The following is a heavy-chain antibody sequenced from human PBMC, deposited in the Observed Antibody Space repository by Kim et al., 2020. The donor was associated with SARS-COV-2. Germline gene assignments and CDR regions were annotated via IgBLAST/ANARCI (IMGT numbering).Heavy chain of an antibody. CDR3: ARDSGYSYGYSRLDY. J-gene: IGHJ4*02. Sequence: GGSLRLSCAASGFTFSSYEMNWVRQAAGKGLEWVSYISSSGSTIYYADSVKGQFSISRDNAKNSLYLQMNSLRAEDTAVYYCARDSGYSYGYSRLDYWGQGTLVTVSS. CDR2: ISSSGSTI. D-gene: IGHD5-18*01. CDR1: GFTFSSYE. V-gene: IGHV3-48*03.